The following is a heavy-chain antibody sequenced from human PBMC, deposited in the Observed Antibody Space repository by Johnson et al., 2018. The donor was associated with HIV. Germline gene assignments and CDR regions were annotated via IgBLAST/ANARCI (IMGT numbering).Heavy chain of an antibody. CDR1: GFTFSSYA. CDR3: AREKIRAFDI. V-gene: IGHV3-30*04. J-gene: IGHJ3*02. CDR2: ISYDGRNK. Sequence: QMQLVESGGGLVKPGGSLRLSCAASGFTFSSYAMHWVRQAPGMGLEWVADISYDGRNKYYADSVKGRFTISRDNSKNTLYLQMNSLRAEDTAVYYCAREKIRAFDIWGQGTMVTVSS.